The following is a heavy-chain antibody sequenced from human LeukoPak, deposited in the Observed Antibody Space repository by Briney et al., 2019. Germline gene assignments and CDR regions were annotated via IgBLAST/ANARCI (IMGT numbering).Heavy chain of an antibody. Sequence: ASVKVSCKASGYTFTSYGISWVRQAPGQGLEWMGWISAYNGNTNYAQKLQGRVTMTTDTSTSTAYMGLRSLRSDDTAVYYCVREPKYYYGSGSYLYDPWGQGTLVTVSS. D-gene: IGHD3-10*01. CDR1: GYTFTSYG. CDR2: ISAYNGNT. CDR3: VREPKYYYGSGSYLYDP. V-gene: IGHV1-18*01. J-gene: IGHJ5*02.